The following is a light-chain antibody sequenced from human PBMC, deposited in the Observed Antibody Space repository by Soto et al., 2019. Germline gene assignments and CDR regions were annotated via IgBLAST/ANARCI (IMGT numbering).Light chain of an antibody. J-gene: IGKJ2*01. CDR1: QSVSSSY. Sequence: EIVLTQSPGTLSLSPGERATVSCRASQSVSSSYLAWYQQKPGQAPRLLIYGASNRAAGIPDRFSGSGSGTDFTLTISRLETEDFSVYYCQQYGRTPYTFGQGTKLEIK. V-gene: IGKV3-20*01. CDR2: GAS. CDR3: QQYGRTPYT.